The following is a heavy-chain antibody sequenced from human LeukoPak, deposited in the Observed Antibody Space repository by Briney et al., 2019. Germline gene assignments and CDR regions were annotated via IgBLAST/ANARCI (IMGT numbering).Heavy chain of an antibody. CDR1: GGSFSGYY. V-gene: IGHV4-34*01. CDR2: INHSGST. Sequence: SETLSLTCAVYGGSFSGYYWSWIRQPPGKGLEWIGEINHSGSTNYNPSLRSRVTISIDTSKNQFSLKLSSVTAADTAAYYCARGRDTYSSSWYYWGQGTLVTVSS. CDR3: ARGRDTYSSSWYY. D-gene: IGHD6-13*01. J-gene: IGHJ4*02.